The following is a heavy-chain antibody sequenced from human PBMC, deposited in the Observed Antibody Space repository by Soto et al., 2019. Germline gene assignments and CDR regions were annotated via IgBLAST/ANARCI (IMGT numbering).Heavy chain of an antibody. J-gene: IGHJ2*01. Sequence: QVQLQQWGAGLLKPSETLSLTCAVYGGSFSPYFWSWIRQPPGKGLEWIGEINHSGSTNYNPSLTRRATLSVDTSKNQVSLTLTSVTAADTAVYYCARLASGWPYYYFDVWGRGTPVTVSS. CDR1: GGSFSPYF. D-gene: IGHD6-19*01. CDR3: ARLASGWPYYYFDV. V-gene: IGHV4-34*01. CDR2: INHSGST.